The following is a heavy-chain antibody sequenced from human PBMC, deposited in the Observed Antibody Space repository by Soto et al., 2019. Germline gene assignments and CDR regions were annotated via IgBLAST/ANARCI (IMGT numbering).Heavy chain of an antibody. J-gene: IGHJ4*02. CDR2: ISGSGGST. D-gene: IGHD3-10*01. Sequence: EVQLLESGGGLVQPGGSLRLSCAASGFTFSSYAMSWVRQAPGKGLEWVSAISGSGGSTYYADSVKVRFTISRDNHKNTLYLQMNGLRADDTAVYYCAEDLEKNEMVRGPGYWGQGTLFTVSS. CDR1: GFTFSSYA. V-gene: IGHV3-23*01. CDR3: AEDLEKNEMVRGPGY.